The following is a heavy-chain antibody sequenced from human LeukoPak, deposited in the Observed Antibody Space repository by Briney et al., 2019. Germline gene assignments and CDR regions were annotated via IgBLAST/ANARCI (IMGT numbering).Heavy chain of an antibody. CDR1: GRSISSYY. CDR3: PSLKMNYYDSPGAFHI. J-gene: IGHJ3*02. V-gene: IGHV4-59*08. CDR2: IYYSGNT. D-gene: IGHD3-22*01. Sequence: SETLPLTCTVSGRSISSYYWSWIRQPPGKGLEWIGYIYYSGNTNYNPSLKSRLTISVHTPKHQLSLTLSSVTAADTAVYYCPSLKMNYYDSPGAFHIWGQGTMVTVSS.